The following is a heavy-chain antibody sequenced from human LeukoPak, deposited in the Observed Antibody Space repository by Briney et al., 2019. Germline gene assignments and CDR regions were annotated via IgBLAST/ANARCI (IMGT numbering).Heavy chain of an antibody. V-gene: IGHV4-34*01. CDR1: GGSFSGYY. CDR3: ASISVTTLAFDI. D-gene: IGHD4-17*01. CDR2: INHSGST. Sequence: SETLSLXCAVYGGSFSGYYWRWIRQPPGKELEWIGEINHSGSTNYNPSLKSRVTISVDTSKNQFSLKLSSVTAADTAVYYCASISVTTLAFDIWGQGTMVTVSS. J-gene: IGHJ3*02.